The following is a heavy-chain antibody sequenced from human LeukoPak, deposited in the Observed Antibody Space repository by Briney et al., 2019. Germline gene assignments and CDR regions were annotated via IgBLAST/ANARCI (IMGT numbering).Heavy chain of an antibody. CDR3: ARASDYGGGFDY. CDR1: GYTFTGYY. J-gene: IGHJ4*02. V-gene: IGHV1-2*02. D-gene: IGHD4-17*01. CDR2: INPNSGGT. Sequence: ASVKVSCKASGYTFTGYYMHWVRQAPGQGLEWMGWINPNSGGTNYAQKFQGRVTMTRDTSISTAYMELSRLRSDDTAVYYCARASDYGGGFDYWGQGTLVTVSS.